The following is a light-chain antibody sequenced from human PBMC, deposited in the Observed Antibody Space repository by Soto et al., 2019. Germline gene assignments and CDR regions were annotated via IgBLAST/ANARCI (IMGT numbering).Light chain of an antibody. CDR1: SSNIGRNT. J-gene: IGLJ2*01. CDR3: AAWDDSLNGVV. V-gene: IGLV1-44*01. Sequence: QSVLTQPPSASGTPGQRVTISCSGSSSNIGRNTVNWYQQLPGTAPKVLIYSHTLRPSGVPDRFSGSKSGTSASLAISGLQSEDEADYYCAAWDDSLNGVVFGGGTKLTVL. CDR2: SHT.